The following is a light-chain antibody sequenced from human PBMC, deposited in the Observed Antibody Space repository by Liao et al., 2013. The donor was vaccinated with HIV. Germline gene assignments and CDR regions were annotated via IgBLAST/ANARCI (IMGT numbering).Light chain of an antibody. V-gene: IGLV3-25*03. Sequence: SYELTQPSSVSVSPGQTARLTCSGDALSKEYAYWYQQKPGQAPVLVIYKDSERPSGIPERFSGSISGTRVTLTISGVQAEDEADYYCQSGDSSGTYWVFGGGTKLTVL. J-gene: IGLJ3*02. CDR2: KDS. CDR3: QSGDSSGTYWV. CDR1: ALSKEY.